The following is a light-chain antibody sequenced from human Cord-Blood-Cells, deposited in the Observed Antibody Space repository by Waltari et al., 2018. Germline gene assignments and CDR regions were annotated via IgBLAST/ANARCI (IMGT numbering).Light chain of an antibody. V-gene: IGKV3-20*01. CDR2: GAS. J-gene: IGKJ2*01. CDR1: RSVSSSY. CDR3: QQYGSSPYT. Sequence: EIVLTQSPGTLPLSPGERVTLSCRASRSVSSSYLAWYQQKPGQAPRLLIYGASSRATGIPDRFSGSGSGTDFTLTISRLEPEDFAVYYCQQYGSSPYTFGQGTKLEIK.